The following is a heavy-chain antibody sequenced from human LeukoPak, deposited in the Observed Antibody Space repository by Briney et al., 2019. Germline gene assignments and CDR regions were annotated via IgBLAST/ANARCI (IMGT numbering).Heavy chain of an antibody. V-gene: IGHV3-23*01. CDR3: ARVLVVAANDY. D-gene: IGHD2-15*01. J-gene: IGHJ4*02. Sequence: GGSLRLSCAASGFRFSSYAMSWVRQAPGKGLEWVSAISGSGVSTYYADSVKGRFTISRDNSKNTLYLQMNSLRAEDTAVYYCARVLVVAANDYWGQGTLVTVSS. CDR2: ISGSGVST. CDR1: GFRFSSYA.